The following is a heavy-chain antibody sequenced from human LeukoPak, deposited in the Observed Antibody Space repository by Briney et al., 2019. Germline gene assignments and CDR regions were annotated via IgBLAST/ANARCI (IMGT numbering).Heavy chain of an antibody. CDR3: ASGDGDYGTDY. V-gene: IGHV1-2*02. J-gene: IGHJ4*02. CDR1: GGTFSSYA. Sequence: ASVKVSCKASGGTFSSYAISWVRQAPGQGLEWMGWINPNSGGTNYAQKFQGRVTMTRDTSISTAYMELSRLRSDDTAVYYCASGDGDYGTDYWGQGTLVTVSS. CDR2: INPNSGGT. D-gene: IGHD4-17*01.